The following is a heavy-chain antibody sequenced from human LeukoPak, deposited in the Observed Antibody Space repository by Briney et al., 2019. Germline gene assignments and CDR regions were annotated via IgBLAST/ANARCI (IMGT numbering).Heavy chain of an antibody. Sequence: SETLSLTCTVSGGSISSSSYYWGWIRQPPGKGLEWIGSIYYSGSTYYNPSLKSRVTISVDTSKNQFSLKLSSVTAADTAVYYCARAPFIGAFDIWGQGTMVTVSS. D-gene: IGHD1-26*01. V-gene: IGHV4-39*07. J-gene: IGHJ3*02. CDR1: GGSISSSSYY. CDR2: IYYSGST. CDR3: ARAPFIGAFDI.